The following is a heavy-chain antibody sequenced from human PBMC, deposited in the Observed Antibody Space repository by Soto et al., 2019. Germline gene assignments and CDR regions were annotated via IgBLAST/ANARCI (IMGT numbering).Heavy chain of an antibody. CDR2: ISAYNGTT. Sequence: QVQLVQSGAEVKQPGASVKVSCKASGYTFTSYGISWVRQAPGQGLEWLGWISAYNGTTNYAQNLQGRVTMTTDTSTSTAYMELRSLRSDDAAVCYCARVKYSSSSVRESGDYYCFGMDVWGQGATVTVS. CDR3: ARVKYSSSSVRESGDYYCFGMDV. CDR1: GYTFTSYG. V-gene: IGHV1-18*04. J-gene: IGHJ6*02. D-gene: IGHD6-6*01.